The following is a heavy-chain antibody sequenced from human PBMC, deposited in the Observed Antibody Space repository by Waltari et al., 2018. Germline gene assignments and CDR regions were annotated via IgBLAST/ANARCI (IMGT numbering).Heavy chain of an antibody. D-gene: IGHD3-22*01. Sequence: QVQLVESGGGVVQPGRSLSLSCAASGFTFSRYAMPWVRQAPGKGLEWVAVISYDGSNKYYADSVKGRFTISRDNSKNTLYLQMNSLRAEDTAVYYCARESSGYYPYFDYWGQGTLVTVSS. CDR1: GFTFSRYA. CDR3: ARESSGYYPYFDY. CDR2: ISYDGSNK. J-gene: IGHJ4*02. V-gene: IGHV3-30-3*01.